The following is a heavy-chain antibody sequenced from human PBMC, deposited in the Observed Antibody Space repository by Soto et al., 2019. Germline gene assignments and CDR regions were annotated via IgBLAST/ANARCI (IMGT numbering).Heavy chain of an antibody. D-gene: IGHD3-22*01. CDR3: ASSPNYYDSSGYNFQH. V-gene: IGHV1-69*12. J-gene: IGHJ1*01. CDR1: GGTFSSYA. CDR2: IIPIFGTA. Sequence: QVQLVQSGAEVKKPGSSVKVSCKASGGTFSSYAISWVRQAPGQGLEWMGGIIPIFGTANYAQKFQGRVTITADESTSTAYMELSSLRSEDTAVYYCASSPNYYDSSGYNFQHWVQGTMVTVSS.